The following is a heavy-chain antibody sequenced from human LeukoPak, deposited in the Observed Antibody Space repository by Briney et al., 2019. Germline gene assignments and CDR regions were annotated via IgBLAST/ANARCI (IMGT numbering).Heavy chain of an antibody. J-gene: IGHJ4*02. D-gene: IGHD6-13*01. CDR1: GHTFTSYY. CDR3: ARPGDLRYSSSWYKD. V-gene: IGHV1-46*01. CDR2: INPSGGST. Sequence: ASVKVSCKASGHTFTSYYMHWVRQAPGQGLEWMGIINPSGGSTSYAQKFQGRVTMTRDTSTSTVYMELSSLRSEDTAVYYCARPGDLRYSSSWYKDWGQGTLVTVSS.